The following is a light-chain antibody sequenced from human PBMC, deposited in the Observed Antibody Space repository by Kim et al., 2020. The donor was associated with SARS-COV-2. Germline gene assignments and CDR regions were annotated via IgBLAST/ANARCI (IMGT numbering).Light chain of an antibody. CDR2: EDY. Sequence: SYELTQPPSVSVSPGQTASITCSGDKLGDKNVCWYQQKPGQSPLLVIYEDYKRPSGIPERVSGSNSGNTATLTISGSQAMDEADYFCQAWDSSTVVFGGGTQLTVL. J-gene: IGLJ2*01. CDR1: KLGDKN. CDR3: QAWDSSTVV. V-gene: IGLV3-1*01.